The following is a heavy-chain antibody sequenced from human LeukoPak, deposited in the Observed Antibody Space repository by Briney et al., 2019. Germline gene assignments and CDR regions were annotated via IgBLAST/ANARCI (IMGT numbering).Heavy chain of an antibody. Sequence: KPSETLSLTCSVSGDSMSNLYWSWIRQPTGEGVEWIGYIYYSGSTNSNPSLKSRHPISVDTHENQFSLKLRAVIRAGTRVYYYARERRNGYPEWGQGTLVTVSS. V-gene: IGHV4-59*01. CDR2: IYYSGST. CDR1: GDSMSNLY. J-gene: IGHJ4*02. CDR3: ARERRNGYPE. D-gene: IGHD5-18*01.